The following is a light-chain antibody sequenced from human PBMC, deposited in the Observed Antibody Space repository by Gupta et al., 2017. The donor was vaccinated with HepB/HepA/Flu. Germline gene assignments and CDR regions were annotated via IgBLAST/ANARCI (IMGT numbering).Light chain of an antibody. CDR1: QSVTSRN. V-gene: IGKV3-20*01. J-gene: IGKJ5*01. Sequence: EIVLTQSPGTLSLSPGERATLSCRASQSVTSRNLAWYQQTPGQAPRLLIYGASTRATGIPDRFSGSGYGTDFTLTISRREPEDFAVYFCQQYHNSPEHTFGQGTRLEIK. CDR3: QQYHNSPEHT. CDR2: GAS.